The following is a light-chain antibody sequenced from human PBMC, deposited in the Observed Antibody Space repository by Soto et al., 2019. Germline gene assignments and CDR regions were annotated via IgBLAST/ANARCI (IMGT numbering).Light chain of an antibody. CDR1: QSVGSN. J-gene: IGKJ4*01. Sequence: EIVMTQSPATLSVSPGERATLSCRASQSVGSNLAWYQQKPGQGPRLLIYGTSTRATGIPARFSGSGSGTEFTLTIRSLQSEDFAVYYCQQYNNWPPLTFGGGTKVEIK. V-gene: IGKV3-15*01. CDR2: GTS. CDR3: QQYNNWPPLT.